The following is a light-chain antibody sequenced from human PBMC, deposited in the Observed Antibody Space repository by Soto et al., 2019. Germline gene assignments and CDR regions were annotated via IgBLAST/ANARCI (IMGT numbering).Light chain of an antibody. V-gene: IGKV1-39*01. J-gene: IGKJ1*01. CDR2: AAS. CDR3: QQSFSNPKT. Sequence: DIQMTQSPSSLSASVGDRVTITCRASQGISNFLNWYQQKPGEAPKVLIYAASRLQTGVPSRFSGSGSGTVFTLTINSLQREDFATYFCQQSFSNPKTFGQGTKVDIK. CDR1: QGISNF.